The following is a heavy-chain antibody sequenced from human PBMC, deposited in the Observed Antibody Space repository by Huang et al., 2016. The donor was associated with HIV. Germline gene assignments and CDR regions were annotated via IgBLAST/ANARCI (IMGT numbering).Heavy chain of an antibody. D-gene: IGHD3-10*01. CDR1: GYSFTSHW. Sequence: EVLLVQSGAEVKKPGESLKISCKGSGYSFTSHWLAWVRQMPGKGLEWMGIFCPGDTDTRYSPACQGLVTISADKSINTAYLQWSSLKASDTAMYYCARRPDYHGMDVWGQGTTVIVSS. J-gene: IGHJ6*02. V-gene: IGHV5-51*01. CDR3: ARRPDYHGMDV. CDR2: FCPGDTDT.